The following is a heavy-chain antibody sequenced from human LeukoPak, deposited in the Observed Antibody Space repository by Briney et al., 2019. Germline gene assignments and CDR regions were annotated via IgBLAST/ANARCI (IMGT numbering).Heavy chain of an antibody. CDR3: ARASNDIVVVVAAFDY. J-gene: IGHJ4*02. Sequence: SETLSLTCAVSGGSISSSNWWSWVRQPPGKGLEWIGEIYHSGSTNYNPSLKSRVTISVDKSKNQFSLKLSSVTAADTAVYYCARASNDIVVVVAAFDYWGQGTLVTVSS. CDR2: IYHSGST. V-gene: IGHV4-4*02. D-gene: IGHD2-15*01. CDR1: GGSISSSNW.